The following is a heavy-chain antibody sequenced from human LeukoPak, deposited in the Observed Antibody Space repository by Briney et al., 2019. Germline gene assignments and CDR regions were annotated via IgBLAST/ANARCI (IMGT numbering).Heavy chain of an antibody. CDR1: GGSISSSSYY. Sequence: KSSETLSLTCTVSGGSISSSSYYWGWIRQPPGKGLEWIGSIYYSGSTYYNPSLKSRVNISVDTSKNQFSLKLSSVTAADTAVYYCARHGDYYYYMDVWGKGTTVTISS. CDR2: IYYSGST. D-gene: IGHD3-16*01. J-gene: IGHJ6*03. CDR3: ARHGDYYYYMDV. V-gene: IGHV4-39*01.